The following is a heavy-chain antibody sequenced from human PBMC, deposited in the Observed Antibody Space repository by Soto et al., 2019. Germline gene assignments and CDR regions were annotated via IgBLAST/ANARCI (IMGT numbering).Heavy chain of an antibody. V-gene: IGHV3-33*01. Sequence: QVQLVESGGGVVQPGRSLRLSCAASGFTFSSYGMHWVRQAPGKGLEWVAVIWYDGSNKYYADSVKGRFTISRDNSKNRLYLQMNSLRAEDTAVYYCARDFSIAAAGTGWFDPWGQGTLVTVSS. J-gene: IGHJ5*02. D-gene: IGHD6-13*01. CDR3: ARDFSIAAAGTGWFDP. CDR1: GFTFSSYG. CDR2: IWYDGSNK.